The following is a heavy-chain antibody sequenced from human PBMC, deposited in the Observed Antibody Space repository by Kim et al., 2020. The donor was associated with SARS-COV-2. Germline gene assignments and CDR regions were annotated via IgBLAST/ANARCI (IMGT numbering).Heavy chain of an antibody. V-gene: IGHV3-7*01. CDR3: ARWTSTSYY. Sequence: GTANHSVDSVKGRFTISRDNAKNSLYLQMNRLIAEDTAVYYCARWTSTSYYWSQGTLVTVSS. D-gene: IGHD2-2*01. J-gene: IGHJ4*02. CDR2: GTAN.